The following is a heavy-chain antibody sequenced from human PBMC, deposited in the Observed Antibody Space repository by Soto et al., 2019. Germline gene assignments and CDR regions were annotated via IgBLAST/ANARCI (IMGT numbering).Heavy chain of an antibody. J-gene: IGHJ6*02. CDR1: GGSFSGYY. CDR3: ARGSSGWYYYGMDV. Sequence: PSETLSLTCAVYGGSFSGYYWSWIRQPPGKGLEWIGEINHSGSTNYNPSLKSRVTISVDTSKNQFSMKLSSVTAADTAVYYCARGSSGWYYYGMDVWGQGTTVTVSS. V-gene: IGHV4-34*01. CDR2: INHSGST. D-gene: IGHD6-19*01.